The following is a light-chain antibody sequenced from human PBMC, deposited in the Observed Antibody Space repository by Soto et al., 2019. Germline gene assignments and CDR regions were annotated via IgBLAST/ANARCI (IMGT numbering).Light chain of an antibody. Sequence: GDRVTITCRASQGIRSYLAWYQQRPGKAPELLIYGASTLRPGGASRFSGSGSGTEFTLTISSLQPEDFATYYCQQYNSYWTFGQGTKVEIK. CDR1: QGIRSY. J-gene: IGKJ1*01. CDR2: GAS. CDR3: QQYNSYWT. V-gene: IGKV1-9*01.